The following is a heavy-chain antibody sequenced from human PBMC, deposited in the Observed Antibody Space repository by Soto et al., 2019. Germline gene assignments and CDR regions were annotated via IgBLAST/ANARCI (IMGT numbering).Heavy chain of an antibody. J-gene: IGHJ6*02. CDR3: ARGETYLGV. D-gene: IGHD3-16*01. V-gene: IGHV1-69*01. CDR2: IIPIFRTA. Sequence: QVQLVQSGAEVQKPGSSVKVSCKASGGTFSRNAMSWVRQAPEQGLEWMGGIIPIFRTANYAQKFQGRVTITADESTSTAYMELSSLRYEDTAVYYCARGETYLGVWGQGTTVTVSS. CDR1: GGTFSRNA.